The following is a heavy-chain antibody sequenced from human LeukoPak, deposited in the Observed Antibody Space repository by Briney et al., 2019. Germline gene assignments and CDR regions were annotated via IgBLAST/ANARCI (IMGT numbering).Heavy chain of an antibody. J-gene: IGHJ4*02. CDR2: ISYDGSNK. V-gene: IGHV3-30-3*01. Sequence: GGSLRLSCAASGFTFSSYAMHWVRQAPGKGLEWVAVISYDGSNKYYADSVKGRFTISRDNSKNTLYLQMNSLRAEDTAVYYFARDMYPGIAVAGRVFDYWGQGTLVTVSS. CDR3: ARDMYPGIAVAGRVFDY. CDR1: GFTFSSYA. D-gene: IGHD6-19*01.